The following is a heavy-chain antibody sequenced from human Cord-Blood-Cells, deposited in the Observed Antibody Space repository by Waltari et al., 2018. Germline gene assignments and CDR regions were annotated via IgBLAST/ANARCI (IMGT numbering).Heavy chain of an antibody. CDR2: IIPIIGTA. Sequence: QVQLVQSGAEVKKPGSSVKVSCKASGGTFSSYAISWVRQAPGQGLEWMGGIIPIIGTANYAQKFQGRVTITADESTSTAYMELSSLRSEDTAVYYCARDRHGYYDSSGYYYFDYWGQGTLVTVSS. J-gene: IGHJ4*02. D-gene: IGHD3-22*01. CDR1: GGTFSSYA. CDR3: ARDRHGYYDSSGYYYFDY. V-gene: IGHV1-69*01.